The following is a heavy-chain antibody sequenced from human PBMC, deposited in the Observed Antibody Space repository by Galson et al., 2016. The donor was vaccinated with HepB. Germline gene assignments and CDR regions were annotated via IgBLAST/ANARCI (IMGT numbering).Heavy chain of an antibody. V-gene: IGHV3-23*01. D-gene: IGHD5-18*01. CDR1: GFTFSNYA. CDR3: ASREYRYGSDAFDI. Sequence: SLRLSCAASGFTFSNYAMGWVRQAPGKGLEWVSAISGSGGSTYYADSVKGRFTISRDNSKNTLFLQMNSLRDEDTAVYYCASREYRYGSDAFDIWGQGTMVTVSS. CDR2: ISGSGGST. J-gene: IGHJ3*02.